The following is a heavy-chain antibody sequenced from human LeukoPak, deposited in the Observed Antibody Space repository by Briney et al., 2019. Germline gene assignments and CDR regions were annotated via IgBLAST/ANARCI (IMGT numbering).Heavy chain of an antibody. CDR3: AKTGSSNWGYFDY. V-gene: IGHV3-30*02. CDR1: GFTFRTYG. Sequence: GGSLRLSCAASGFTFRTYGMHWVRQAPGKGLEWVAFIRNDGTIKYYADSVKGRFTISRDNSKNTLYLQMNSLRAEDTAVYYCAKTGSSNWGYFDYWGQGTLVTVSS. CDR2: IRNDGTIK. D-gene: IGHD6-13*01. J-gene: IGHJ4*02.